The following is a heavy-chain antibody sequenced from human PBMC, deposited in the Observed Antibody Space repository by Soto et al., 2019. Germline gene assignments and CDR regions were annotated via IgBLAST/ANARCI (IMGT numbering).Heavy chain of an antibody. CDR1: GFTFSSYE. Sequence: GVSLSLSCAASGFTFSSYEMNWVRQAPGKGLEWVSYISSSGSTIYYADSVKGRFTISRDNAKNSLYLQMNSLRAEDTAVYYCARGHRSHIAAAAVYFDYWGQGTLVTVSS. CDR2: ISSSGSTI. D-gene: IGHD6-13*01. CDR3: ARGHRSHIAAAAVYFDY. V-gene: IGHV3-48*03. J-gene: IGHJ4*02.